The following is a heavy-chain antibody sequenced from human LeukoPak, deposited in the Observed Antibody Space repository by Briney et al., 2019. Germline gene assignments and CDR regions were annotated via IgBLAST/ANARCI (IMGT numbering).Heavy chain of an antibody. V-gene: IGHV1-18*01. CDR1: GYTFTSYG. D-gene: IGHD2-15*01. CDR2: ISAYNGNT. J-gene: IGHJ5*02. CDR3: ARANHCSGGSCYPPYGWFDP. Sequence: GASVKVSCKASGYTFTSYGISWVRQAPGQGLEWMGWISAYNGNTNYAQKLQGRVTMTTDTSTSTAYMELRSLRSDDTAVYYCARANHCSGGSCYPPYGWFDPWGQGTLVTVSS.